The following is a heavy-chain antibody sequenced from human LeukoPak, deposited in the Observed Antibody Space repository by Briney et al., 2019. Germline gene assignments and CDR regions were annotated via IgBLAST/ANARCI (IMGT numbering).Heavy chain of an antibody. CDR3: ARLDYDFWSGYSRCFDY. D-gene: IGHD3-3*01. J-gene: IGHJ4*02. V-gene: IGHV1-18*01. Sequence: ASVKVSCKASGYTFTSYGISWVRQAPGQGLEWMGWISAYNGNTNYAQKLQGRVTMTTDTSTSTAYMELRSLRSDDTAVYYCARLDYDFWSGYSRCFDYWGQGTLVTVSS. CDR2: ISAYNGNT. CDR1: GYTFTSYG.